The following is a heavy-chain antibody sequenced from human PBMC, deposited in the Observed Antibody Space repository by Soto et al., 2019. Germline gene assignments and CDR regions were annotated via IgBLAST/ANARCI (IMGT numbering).Heavy chain of an antibody. CDR2: IYYSGST. CDR3: ARSYGSGSYFNDWDYYYYYMAV. CDR1: GGSISSYY. D-gene: IGHD3-10*01. Sequence: SETLSLTCTVSGGSISSYYWSWIRQPPGKGLEWIGYIYYSGSTNYNPSLKSRVTISVDTSKNQFSLKLSSVTAADTAVYYCARSYGSGSYFNDWDYYYYYMAVSGKGTTVPGSS. J-gene: IGHJ6*03. V-gene: IGHV4-59*01.